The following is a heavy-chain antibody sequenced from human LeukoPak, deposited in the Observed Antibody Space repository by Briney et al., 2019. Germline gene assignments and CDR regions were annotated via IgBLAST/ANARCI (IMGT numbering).Heavy chain of an antibody. CDR1: GFTLDDSG. Sequence: GGSLTLSCTASGFTLDDSGISGVRQVPGKGLEWVGFIRSEASGGTTEYGASVKGRFTISKDDSKTIAYLQMSSLKTEDTAVYYCARGYSNTYWGQGTLVTVSS. CDR3: ARGYSNTY. J-gene: IGHJ4*02. CDR2: IRSEASGGTT. D-gene: IGHD2/OR15-2a*01. V-gene: IGHV3-49*04.